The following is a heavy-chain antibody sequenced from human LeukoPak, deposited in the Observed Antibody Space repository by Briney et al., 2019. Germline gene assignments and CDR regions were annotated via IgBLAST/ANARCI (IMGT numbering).Heavy chain of an antibody. Sequence: SETLSLTCAVSGVSFNDYYWSWVRQSPGKGLEWIGEINHSGYTNDSPSLKSRVTISIDTSRKQFSLKLRSVTVADTAVYYCTRMTTGHDYWGQGTLVTVSS. CDR1: GVSFNDYY. J-gene: IGHJ4*02. D-gene: IGHD1-14*01. V-gene: IGHV4-34*01. CDR2: INHSGYT. CDR3: TRMTTGHDY.